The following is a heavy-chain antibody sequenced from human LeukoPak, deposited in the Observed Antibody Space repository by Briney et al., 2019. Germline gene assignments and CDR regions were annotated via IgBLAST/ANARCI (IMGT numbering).Heavy chain of an antibody. J-gene: IGHJ5*02. CDR3: ARNTVVNTWFDP. D-gene: IGHD4-23*01. CDR2: IYTSGST. CDR1: GGSISGYY. Sequence: SETLSLTCTVSGGSISGYYWSWIRQPPEKGLEWIGYIYTSGSTNYNPSLKSRVTISVDTSENQLSLKLSSVTAADTAVYYCARNTVVNTWFDPWGQGTLVTVSS. V-gene: IGHV4-4*09.